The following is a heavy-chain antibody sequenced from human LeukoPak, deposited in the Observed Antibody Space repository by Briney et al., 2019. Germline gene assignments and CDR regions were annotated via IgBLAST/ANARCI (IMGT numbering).Heavy chain of an antibody. J-gene: IGHJ4*02. CDR3: ARRGGHGGSFDY. Sequence: SETLSLTCTVSGGSISSYYWSWIRQPPGKGLEWIGYIYYSGSGSTNYNPSLKSRVSISVDTSKNHFSLKLSSVTAADTAVYYCARRGGHGGSFDYWGQGTLVTASS. V-gene: IGHV4-59*08. CDR1: GGSISSYY. CDR2: IYYSGSGST. D-gene: IGHD4-23*01.